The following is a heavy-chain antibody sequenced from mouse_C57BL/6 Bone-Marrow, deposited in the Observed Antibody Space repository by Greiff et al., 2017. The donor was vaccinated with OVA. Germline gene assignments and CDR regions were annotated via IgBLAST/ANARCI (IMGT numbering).Heavy chain of an antibody. CDR1: GYTFTDYY. CDR3: ARLYYGYFDY. D-gene: IGHD2-1*01. J-gene: IGHJ2*01. V-gene: IGHV1-76*01. CDR2: IYPGSGNT. Sequence: QVQLQQSGAELVRPGASVKLSCKASGYTFTDYYINWVKQRPGQVLEWIARIYPGSGNTYYNEKFKGKATLTAEKSSSTAYMQLSSLTSEDSAVYFGARLYYGYFDYWGQGTTLTVSS.